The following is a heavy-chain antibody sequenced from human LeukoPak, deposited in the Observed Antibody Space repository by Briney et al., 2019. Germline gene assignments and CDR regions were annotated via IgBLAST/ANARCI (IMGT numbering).Heavy chain of an antibody. J-gene: IGHJ4*02. Sequence: PSETLSLTCAVYGGSFSGYYWIWIRHPPGKGLEWIGYIHYSGSTDSNPSLKSRVTISVATSKNQFSLTLSSVTAAHTAVYYCARHYCSADKCYYFDYWGQETLVTASS. D-gene: IGHD2-15*01. V-gene: IGHV4-59*08. CDR2: IHYSGST. CDR1: GGSFSGYY. CDR3: ARHYCSADKCYYFDY.